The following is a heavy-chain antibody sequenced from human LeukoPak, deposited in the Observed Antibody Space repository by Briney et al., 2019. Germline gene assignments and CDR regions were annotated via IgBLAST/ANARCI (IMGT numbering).Heavy chain of an antibody. CDR2: ISVYSRKA. CDR3: ARGRGWGILDS. V-gene: IGHV1-18*01. J-gene: IGHJ4*02. CDR1: GYTFSSFG. Sequence: ASVKVSCKTSGYTFSSFGITWVRQAPGQGLEYMGWISVYSRKANYAQSLQGRVTMTADTSIDTAYMELSSLTFDDTAIYYCARGRGWGILDSWGQGNLVTVSS. D-gene: IGHD6-19*01.